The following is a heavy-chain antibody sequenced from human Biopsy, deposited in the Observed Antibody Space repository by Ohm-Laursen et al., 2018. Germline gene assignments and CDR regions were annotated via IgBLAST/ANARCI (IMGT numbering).Heavy chain of an antibody. J-gene: IGHJ6*02. V-gene: IGHV4-59*01. CDR3: ARATNSTGWPYYYFYGMDV. Sequence: GTLSLTCTVSGGSISSSYWSWIRQTPGKGLEWIGYIYYSGSTNYNPSLKSRVTISVDTSKNQFSLRLNSVTAADTAVYYCARATNSTGWPYYYFYGMDVWGQGTTVTVS. CDR2: IYYSGST. D-gene: IGHD2/OR15-2a*01. CDR1: GGSISSSY.